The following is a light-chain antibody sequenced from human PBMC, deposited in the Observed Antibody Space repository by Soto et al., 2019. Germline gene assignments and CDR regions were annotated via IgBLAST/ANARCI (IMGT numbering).Light chain of an antibody. CDR3: SSYITSSTYV. CDR1: SSDVGSSNG. V-gene: IGLV2-18*02. Sequence: QSVLTQPPSVSGSPGQSVTISCTGTSSDVGSSNGVSWYQQPPGTAPKLMIYDVINRPSGVPDRFSGSKSGNTASLTISGLQAEDEADYYCSSYITSSTYVFGSGTKVTVL. J-gene: IGLJ1*01. CDR2: DVI.